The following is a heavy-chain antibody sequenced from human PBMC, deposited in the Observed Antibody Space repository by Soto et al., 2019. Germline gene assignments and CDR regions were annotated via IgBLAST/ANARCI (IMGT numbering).Heavy chain of an antibody. CDR3: ARSDCSGGSCYSSGFDY. V-gene: IGHV3-30-3*01. D-gene: IGHD2-15*01. J-gene: IGHJ4*02. CDR1: GYTFTSYA. Sequence: SCKASGYTFTSYAMHWVRQAPGKGLEWVAVISYDGSNKYYADSVKGRFTISRDNSKNTLYLQMNSLRAEDTAVYYCARSDCSGGSCYSSGFDYWGQGTLVTVSS. CDR2: ISYDGSNK.